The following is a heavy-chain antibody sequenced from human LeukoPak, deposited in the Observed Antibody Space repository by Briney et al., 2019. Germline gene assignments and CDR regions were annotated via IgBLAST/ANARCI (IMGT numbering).Heavy chain of an antibody. CDR1: GYTFTSYY. CDR3: ASSAYSSAWYLA. D-gene: IGHD6-19*01. V-gene: IGHV1-46*01. CDR2: INPSGGDT. J-gene: IGHJ3*01. Sequence: ASVKVSCKASGYTFTSYYMHWVRQAPGQGLEWMGRINPSGGDTTYAQKFQGRVTMTRDTSTSTVYMVLSSLRSEDTAVYYCASSAYSSAWYLAWGQGTMVTVSS.